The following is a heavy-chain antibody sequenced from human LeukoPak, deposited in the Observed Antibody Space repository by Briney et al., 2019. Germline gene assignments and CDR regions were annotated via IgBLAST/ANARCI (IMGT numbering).Heavy chain of an antibody. D-gene: IGHD1-26*01. Sequence: QPGRSLRLSCAASGFTFSSYAMHWVRQAPGKGLEWVAVISYDGSNKYYADSVKGRFTISRDNSKNTLYLQMNSLGAEDTAVYYCARDFSGSYYYFDYWGQGTLVTVSS. J-gene: IGHJ4*02. CDR2: ISYDGSNK. CDR3: ARDFSGSYYYFDY. V-gene: IGHV3-30*04. CDR1: GFTFSSYA.